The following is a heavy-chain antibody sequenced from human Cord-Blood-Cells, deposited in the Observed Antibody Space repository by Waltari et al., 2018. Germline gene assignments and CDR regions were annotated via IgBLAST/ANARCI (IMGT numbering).Heavy chain of an antibody. CDR1: GYTFTSYD. D-gene: IGHD5-18*01. J-gene: IGHJ6*02. Sequence: QVQLVQSGAEVKKPGASVKVSCKASGYTFTSYDINWVRQATGQGHEWMGWMNPNSGNTGYAQKFQGRVTMTRNTSISTAYMELSSLRSEDTAVYYCAMHERGYSYGYYYYYGMDVWGQGTTVTVSS. V-gene: IGHV1-8*01. CDR2: MNPNSGNT. CDR3: AMHERGYSYGYYYYYGMDV.